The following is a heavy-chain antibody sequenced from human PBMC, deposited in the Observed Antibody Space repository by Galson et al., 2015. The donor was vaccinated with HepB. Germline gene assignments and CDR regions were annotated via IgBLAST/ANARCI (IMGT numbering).Heavy chain of an antibody. J-gene: IGHJ5*02. D-gene: IGHD6-13*01. CDR3: ARGPYTSIWYWFDP. Sequence: SCKASGYTFTSYYVHWVRQAPGQGLEWMGIINPSGGSTNYAQKFTGRVTMTTDTSTSTVYMELSRLTSDDTAVYYCARGPYTSIWYWFDPWGQGTLVTVSS. CDR2: INPSGGST. CDR1: GYTFTSYY. V-gene: IGHV1-46*01.